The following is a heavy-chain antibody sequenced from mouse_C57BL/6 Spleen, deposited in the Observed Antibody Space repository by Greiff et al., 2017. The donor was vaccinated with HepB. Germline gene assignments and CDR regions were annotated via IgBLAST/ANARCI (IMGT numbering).Heavy chain of an antibody. J-gene: IGHJ4*01. Sequence: QVQLQQPGAELVMPGASVKLSCKASGYTFTSYWMHWVKQRPGQGLEWIGEIDPSDSYTNYNQKFKGKSTLTVDKSSSTAYMQLSSLTSEDSAVDYCARITTVVEEDYYAMDYWGQGTSVTVSS. CDR2: IDPSDSYT. CDR1: GYTFTSYW. D-gene: IGHD1-1*01. V-gene: IGHV1-69*01. CDR3: ARITTVVEEDYYAMDY.